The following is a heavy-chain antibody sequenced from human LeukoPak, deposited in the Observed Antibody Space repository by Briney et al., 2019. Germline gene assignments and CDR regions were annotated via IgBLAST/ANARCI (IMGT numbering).Heavy chain of an antibody. Sequence: ASVKVSCKASGGTFSNYAISWVRQAPGQGLEWMGWINPNSGTTGYAQKFQGRVTFTKNTSINTAYMELSSLRSEDTAVYYCARSTDVVVVPAALDPWGQGTLVTVSS. J-gene: IGHJ5*02. CDR2: INPNSGTT. CDR1: GGTFSNYA. D-gene: IGHD2-2*01. V-gene: IGHV1-8*03. CDR3: ARSTDVVVVPAALDP.